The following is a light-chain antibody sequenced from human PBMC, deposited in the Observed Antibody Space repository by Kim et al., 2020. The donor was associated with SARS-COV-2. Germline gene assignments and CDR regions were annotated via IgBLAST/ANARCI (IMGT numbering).Light chain of an antibody. V-gene: IGLV3-19*01. CDR1: SLRIFY. J-gene: IGLJ1*01. CDR2: GKN. CDR3: NSRDSSGNHLV. Sequence: LGQTVRITCPGASLRIFYASRYQQKPGQAPVLVIYGKNPLPSGIPVRFSGSSSGNTASLTITGAQAEDEADYYCNSRDSSGNHLVFGTGTKVTVL.